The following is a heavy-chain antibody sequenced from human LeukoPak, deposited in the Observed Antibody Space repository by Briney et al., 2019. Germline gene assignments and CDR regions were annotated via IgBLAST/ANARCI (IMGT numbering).Heavy chain of an antibody. J-gene: IGHJ4*02. CDR2: INYRGST. V-gene: IGHV4-39*01. CDR1: GGSISSSDYY. CDR3: ARYVVYGSGKYYFDY. D-gene: IGHD3-10*01. Sequence: SETLSLPCTVSGGSISSSDYYWSWIRQPPGKELEWIASINYRGSTYYNPSLKSRVTISVDTYKNQFSLRLSSVTAADTAEYFCARYVVYGSGKYYFDYWGQGSLVTVSS.